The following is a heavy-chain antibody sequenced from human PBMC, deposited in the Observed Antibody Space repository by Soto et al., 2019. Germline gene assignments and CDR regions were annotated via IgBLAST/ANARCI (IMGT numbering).Heavy chain of an antibody. CDR3: AREGDDYGDRSWFDP. D-gene: IGHD4-17*01. CDR1: GYTFTSYY. CDR2: INPSGGST. Sequence: QVQLVQSGAEVKKPGASVKVSCKASGYTFTSYYMHWVRQAPGQGLEWMGIINPSGGSTSYAQKFQCRVTMTRDTSTSTVYMELSSLRSEDTAVYYCAREGDDYGDRSWFDPWGQGTLVTVSS. J-gene: IGHJ5*02. V-gene: IGHV1-46*01.